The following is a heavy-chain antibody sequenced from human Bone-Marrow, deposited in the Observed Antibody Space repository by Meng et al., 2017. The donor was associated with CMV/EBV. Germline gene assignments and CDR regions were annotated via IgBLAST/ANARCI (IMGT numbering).Heavy chain of an antibody. CDR2: FDPEDGET. V-gene: IGHV1-24*01. Sequence: YTLTELSMHWVRQAPGKGLEWMGGFDPEDGETIYAQKFQGRVTMTEDTSTDTAYMELSSLRSEDTAVYYCATVVMMGGGDLYYFDYWGQGTLVTVSS. CDR3: ATVVMMGGGDLYYFDY. CDR1: YTLTELS. D-gene: IGHD2-21*01. J-gene: IGHJ4*02.